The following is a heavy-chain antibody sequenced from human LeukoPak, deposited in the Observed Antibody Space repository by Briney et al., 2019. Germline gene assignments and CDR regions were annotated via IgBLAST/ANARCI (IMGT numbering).Heavy chain of an antibody. Sequence: ASVKVSCKASGYTFTGYYMHWVRQALGQGLEWMGWINPNSGGTNYAQKFQGWVTMTRDTSISTAYMELSRLRSDDTAVYYCARAVGPNISTGDAFDIWGQGTMVTVSS. J-gene: IGHJ3*02. V-gene: IGHV1-2*04. D-gene: IGHD3-9*01. CDR3: ARAVGPNISTGDAFDI. CDR2: INPNSGGT. CDR1: GYTFTGYY.